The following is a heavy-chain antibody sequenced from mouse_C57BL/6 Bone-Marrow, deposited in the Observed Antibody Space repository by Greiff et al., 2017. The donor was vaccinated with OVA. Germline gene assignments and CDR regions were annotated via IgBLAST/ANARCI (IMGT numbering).Heavy chain of an antibody. CDR1: GYTFTSYW. D-gene: IGHD1-1*01. CDR3: ARGGGLYDDAMDY. J-gene: IGHJ4*01. V-gene: IGHV1-55*01. CDR2: IYPGSGST. Sequence: VQLQQPGAELVKPGASVKMSCKASGYTFTSYWITWVKQRPGQGLEWIGDIYPGSGSTNYNEKFKSKATLTVDTSSSTAYMQLSSLTSEDSAVYYCARGGGLYDDAMDYWGQGTSVTVSS.